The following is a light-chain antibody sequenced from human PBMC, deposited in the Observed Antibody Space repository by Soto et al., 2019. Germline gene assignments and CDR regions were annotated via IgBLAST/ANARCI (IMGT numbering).Light chain of an antibody. CDR3: CSYAGSYTFGV. CDR2: DVS. V-gene: IGLV2-11*01. CDR1: SSDVGGYNY. Sequence: QSVLTQPASVSGSPGQSVTISCTGASSDVGGYNYVSWYQQHPGKAPKLMIYDVSKRPSGVPDRFSGSKSGNTASLTISGLQAEDEADYYCCSYAGSYTFGVFGTGTKV. J-gene: IGLJ1*01.